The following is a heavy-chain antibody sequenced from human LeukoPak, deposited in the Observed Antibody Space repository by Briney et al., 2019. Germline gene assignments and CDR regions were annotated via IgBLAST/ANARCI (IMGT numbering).Heavy chain of an antibody. Sequence: GGSLRLSCAASGLTFSSYDMHWVRQATGKGLEWVSAIGTAGDTYYPGSVKGRFTISRENAKNSLYLQMNSLRAEDTAVYYCARDNGSGYYHGAFDIWGQGTMVTVSS. CDR3: ARDNGSGYYHGAFDI. CDR2: IGTAGDT. V-gene: IGHV3-13*01. D-gene: IGHD3-22*01. CDR1: GLTFSSYD. J-gene: IGHJ3*02.